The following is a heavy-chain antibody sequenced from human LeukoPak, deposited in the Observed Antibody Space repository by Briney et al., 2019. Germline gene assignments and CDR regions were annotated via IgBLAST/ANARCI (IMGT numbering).Heavy chain of an antibody. CDR2: IYTSGNT. V-gene: IGHV4-61*02. Sequence: SETLSLTCTVSGGSISSGSYFWSWIRQPAGKGLEWIGRIYTSGNTNYNPSLKSRVTISVDTSKNQFSLKLTSVTAADTAVYYCASRTPTDPTSYYYYMDVWGKGTTVTVSS. J-gene: IGHJ6*03. CDR1: GGSISSGSYF. D-gene: IGHD4-17*01. CDR3: ASRTPTDPTSYYYYMDV.